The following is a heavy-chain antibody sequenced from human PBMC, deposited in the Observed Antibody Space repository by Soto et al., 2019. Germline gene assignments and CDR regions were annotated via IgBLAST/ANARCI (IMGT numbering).Heavy chain of an antibody. V-gene: IGHV3-48*02. Sequence: GGSLRLSCAASGFTFSSYSMDWVRQAPGKGLEWVSYISSSSSTIYYADSVKGRFTISRDNAKNSLYLQMNSLRDEDTAVYYCARPEYSSSSYGMDVWGQGTTVTVSS. CDR1: GFTFSSYS. D-gene: IGHD6-6*01. CDR3: ARPEYSSSSYGMDV. J-gene: IGHJ6*02. CDR2: ISSSSSTI.